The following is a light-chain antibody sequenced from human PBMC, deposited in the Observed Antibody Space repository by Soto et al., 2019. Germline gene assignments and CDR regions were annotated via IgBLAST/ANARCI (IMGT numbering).Light chain of an antibody. CDR3: QQYGSSPYT. V-gene: IGKV3-20*01. CDR2: GAS. J-gene: IGKJ2*01. Sequence: EIVLTQSPGTLSLSPGERATLSCRASQSVSSSYLAWYQQKPGQAPRLLMYGASNRATGIPDRFSGSGSGTEFTLTISRLEPEDFAVYYCQQYGSSPYTFGQGTKLEIK. CDR1: QSVSSSY.